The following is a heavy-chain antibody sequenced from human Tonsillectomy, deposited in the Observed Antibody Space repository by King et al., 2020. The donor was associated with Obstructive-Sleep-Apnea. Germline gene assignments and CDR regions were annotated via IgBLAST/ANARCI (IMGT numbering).Heavy chain of an antibody. Sequence: QLVQSGAEVKKPGESLRISCKGSGYDFSSHWIIWVLQVPGKGLVWMGKIDPKDSYTGYSPSFPGHITISGDKSISTAYLQWSSLKASDSAMYYCARRYYFGSGTYWYFDLWGRGSLVTVSS. D-gene: IGHD3-10*01. V-gene: IGHV5-10-1*01. CDR2: IDPKDSYT. CDR3: ARRYYFGSGTYWYFDL. J-gene: IGHJ2*01. CDR1: GYDFSSHW.